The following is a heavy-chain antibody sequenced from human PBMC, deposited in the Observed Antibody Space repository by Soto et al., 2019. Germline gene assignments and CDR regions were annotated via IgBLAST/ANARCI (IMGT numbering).Heavy chain of an antibody. V-gene: IGHV1-69*12. CDR2: IIPIFGTA. CDR1: GGTFSSYA. Sequence: QVQLVQSGAEVKKPGSSVKVSCKASGGTFSSYAISWVRQAPGQGLEWMGGIIPIFGTANYAQKFQGRVTITVVESMSTAYMELSSLISENTAVYYCGRTGQGIYYYGMDVWGQGTTVTVSS. CDR3: GRTGQGIYYYGMDV. J-gene: IGHJ6*02.